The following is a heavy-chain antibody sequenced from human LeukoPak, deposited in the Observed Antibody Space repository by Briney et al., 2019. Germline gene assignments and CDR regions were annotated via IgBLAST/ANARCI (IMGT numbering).Heavy chain of an antibody. Sequence: SETLSLTCTVPGGSISTYYWSWIRQPPGKGLGWIGYIYYSGNTNYNPSLKSRVTISVDTSKNQFSLKLGSVTAADTAVYYCAREVSGASEIDYWGQGTLVTVSS. V-gene: IGHV4-59*01. CDR2: IYYSGNT. CDR3: AREVSGASEIDY. CDR1: GGSISTYY. J-gene: IGHJ4*02. D-gene: IGHD1-26*01.